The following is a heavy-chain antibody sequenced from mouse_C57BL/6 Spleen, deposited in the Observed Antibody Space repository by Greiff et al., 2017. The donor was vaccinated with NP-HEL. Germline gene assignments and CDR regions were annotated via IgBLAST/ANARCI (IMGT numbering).Heavy chain of an antibody. V-gene: IGHV2-6-1*01. CDR2: IWSDGST. J-gene: IGHJ4*01. CDR3: ARHGSRYYPMDY. CDR1: GFSLTSYG. Sequence: VKLMESGPGLVAPSQSLSITCTVSGFSLTSYGVHWVRQPPGKGLEWLVVIWSDGSTTYNSALKSRLSISKDNSKSQVFLKMNSLQTDDTAMYYCARHGSRYYPMDYWGQGTSVTVSS. D-gene: IGHD1-1*01.